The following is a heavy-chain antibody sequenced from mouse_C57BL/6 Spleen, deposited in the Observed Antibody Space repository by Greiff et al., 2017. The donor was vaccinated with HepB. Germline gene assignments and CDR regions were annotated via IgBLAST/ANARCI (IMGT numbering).Heavy chain of an antibody. V-gene: IGHV5-4*01. Sequence: EVMLVESGGGLVKPGGSLKLSCAASGFTFSSYAMSWVRQTPEKRLEWVATISDGGSYTYYPDNVKGRFTISRDNAKNNLYLQMSHLKSEDTAMYYCVRDGGTWFAYWGQGTLVTVSA. CDR3: VRDGGTWFAY. CDR2: ISDGGSYT. J-gene: IGHJ3*01. CDR1: GFTFSSYA.